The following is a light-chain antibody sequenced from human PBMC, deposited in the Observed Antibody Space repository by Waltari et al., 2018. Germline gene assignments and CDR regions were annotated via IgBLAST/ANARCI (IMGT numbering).Light chain of an antibody. CDR1: SGHSSNV. Sequence: QLVLTQSPSASASLGASVKLTCPLSSGHSSNVIAWLQQQPEKGPRYLMKVNRDGSHSKGDAIPDRFAGSSSGAGRYLTISSVQPEDEADYYCQTGGHGTWVFGGGTKLTVL. V-gene: IGLV4-69*01. CDR2: VNRDGSH. CDR3: QTGGHGTWV. J-gene: IGLJ3*02.